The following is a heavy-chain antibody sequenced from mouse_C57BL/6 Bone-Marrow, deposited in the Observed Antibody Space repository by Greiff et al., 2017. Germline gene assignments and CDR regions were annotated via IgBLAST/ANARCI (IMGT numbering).Heavy chain of an antibody. D-gene: IGHD1-1*01. CDR2: IVPENGDT. CDR3: TTSITTVVDEEGCYFDY. CDR1: GFTIKDDY. Sequence: EVKLQESGAGLVRPGDSLKLSCTASGFTIKDDYMYWVNQTPEQSLEWIGWIVPENGDTEYASNLQGQATITADTSSNTAYLQLSSLTSEDTAVYYCTTSITTVVDEEGCYFDYWGQGTTLTVSS. J-gene: IGHJ2*01. V-gene: IGHV14-4*01.